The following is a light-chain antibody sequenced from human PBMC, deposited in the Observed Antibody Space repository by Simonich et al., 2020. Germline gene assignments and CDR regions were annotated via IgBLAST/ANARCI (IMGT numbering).Light chain of an antibody. CDR1: QGVLFSSNNKNY. Sequence: DIVMTQSPDSLAVSLGERATINCKSSQGVLFSSNNKNYLAWYQQKPGPPPKLLIYWASTRESGVPDRVSGSGSGTDFTLTISSLQAEDVAVYYCQQYYSTPSWTFGQGTKVEIK. J-gene: IGKJ1*01. CDR3: QQYYSTPSWT. V-gene: IGKV4-1*01. CDR2: WAS.